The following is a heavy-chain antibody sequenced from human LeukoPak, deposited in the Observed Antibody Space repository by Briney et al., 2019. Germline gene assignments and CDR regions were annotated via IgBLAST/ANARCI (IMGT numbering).Heavy chain of an antibody. CDR2: LYYSGSA. D-gene: IGHD3-9*01. CDR3: ANYDILTASEVYCFGN. CDR1: GGSISSSRYY. V-gene: IGHV4-39*02. Sequence: SETLSLTCTVSGGSISSSRYYWIWLRQSQGMELEWISCLYYSGSAYYNPSLKSRVTISVDTSKSHFSLRLSSVTAADTAIYYCANYDILTASEVYCFGNWGQGTLVTVSS. J-gene: IGHJ4*02.